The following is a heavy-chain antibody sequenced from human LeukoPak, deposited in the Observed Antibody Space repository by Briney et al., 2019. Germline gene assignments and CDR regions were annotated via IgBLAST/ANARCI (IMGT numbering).Heavy chain of an antibody. D-gene: IGHD3-22*01. CDR1: GFTFSNYA. J-gene: IGHJ5*02. CDR2: ISGTGSST. CDR3: AKGSSGNYYDNWFDP. Sequence: GGSLRLSCAASGFTFSNYAMSWVRQAPGKGLEWGSVISGTGSSTYYARSVKGRFTISRDNSKNTLYLQMSRLSAEDTAVYYCAKGSSGNYYDNWFDPWGQGTLVTVSS. V-gene: IGHV3-23*01.